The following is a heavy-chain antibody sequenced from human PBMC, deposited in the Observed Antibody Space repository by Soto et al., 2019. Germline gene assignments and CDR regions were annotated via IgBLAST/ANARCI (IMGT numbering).Heavy chain of an antibody. CDR2: ISSSSSYI. V-gene: IGHV3-21*01. CDR1: GFTFSSYS. CDR3: AREGLGSRGYGSGSYYENYYGMDV. D-gene: IGHD3-10*01. J-gene: IGHJ6*02. Sequence: GSLRLSCAASGFTFSSYSMNWVRQAPGKGLEWVSSISSSSSYIYYADSVKGRFTISRDNAKNSLYLQMNSLRAEDTAVYYCAREGLGSRGYGSGSYYENYYGMDVWAQGTTVTVSS.